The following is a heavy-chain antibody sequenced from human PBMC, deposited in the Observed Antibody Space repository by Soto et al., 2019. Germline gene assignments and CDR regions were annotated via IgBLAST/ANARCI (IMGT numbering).Heavy chain of an antibody. CDR3: AHTKDSSGFLTS. CDR1: GFSLSVYGVR. Sequence: SGPALVNPTQTLTLTCSFSGFSLSVYGVRVIWFRQPPGETLEWLALIHWNDDKRYSPYLRSRLTITKDTSKNQVVLTLTNLDPLDTGTYFCAHTKDSSGFLTSWGQGILVTVSS. CDR2: IHWNDDK. D-gene: IGHD3-22*01. V-gene: IGHV2-5*01. J-gene: IGHJ5*02.